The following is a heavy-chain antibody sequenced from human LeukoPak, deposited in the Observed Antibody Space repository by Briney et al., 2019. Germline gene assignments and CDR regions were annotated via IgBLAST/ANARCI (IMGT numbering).Heavy chain of an antibody. J-gene: IGHJ3*02. CDR3: AKRSPAWAFDI. CDR1: GFTFSSYN. CDR2: IDYSGGSS. V-gene: IGHV3-23*01. Sequence: GGSLRLSCAASGFTFSSYNMNWVRQAPGKGLEWVSSIDYSGGSSYYADSVKGRFTISREDSKNTLYLQMNSLRAEDTAVYYCAKRSPAWAFDIWGQGTMVTVSS.